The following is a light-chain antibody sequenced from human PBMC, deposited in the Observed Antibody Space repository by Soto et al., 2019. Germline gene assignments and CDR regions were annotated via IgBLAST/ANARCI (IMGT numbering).Light chain of an antibody. CDR1: SSDVGYYDY. V-gene: IGLV2-8*01. CDR2: EVT. J-gene: IGLJ1*01. CDR3: SSYAGSNNFV. Sequence: QSALTQPPSASGFPGQSVTIYCTGTSSDVGYYDYVSWYQQHPGKAPKLVIYEVTKRPSGVPDRVSASKSGNTASLTVSGLRAEDEADYYCSSYAGSNNFVFGTGTKVTV.